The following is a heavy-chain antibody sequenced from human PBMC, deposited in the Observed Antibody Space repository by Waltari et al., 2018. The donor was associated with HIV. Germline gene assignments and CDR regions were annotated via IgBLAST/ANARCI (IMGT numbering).Heavy chain of an antibody. J-gene: IGHJ4*02. CDR2: IYYSGST. V-gene: IGHV4-59*01. CDR3: ARDADGLDY. Sequence: QVQLQESGPGLVKPAATLSLTCTVPGASINTYYWSWIRQPPGKGLEWIGHIYYSGSTKYNPSLTSRVRISVDTSKKQISLKVKSVTTADTAMYYCARDADGLDYWGQGTLVTVSS. CDR1: GASINTYY.